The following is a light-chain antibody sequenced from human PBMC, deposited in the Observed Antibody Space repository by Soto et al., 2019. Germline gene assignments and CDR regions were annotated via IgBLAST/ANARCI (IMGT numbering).Light chain of an antibody. Sequence: AIQLTQSPSSLSASVGDRVTITCRASQGISSALAWYQQKPGKAPKLLIYDASSFESGVPSRFSGSGSGTDFTLTISILQPEDFATYYCQQFNSYPRTFGQGTKVEIK. CDR1: QGISSA. V-gene: IGKV1-13*02. CDR3: QQFNSYPRT. CDR2: DAS. J-gene: IGKJ1*01.